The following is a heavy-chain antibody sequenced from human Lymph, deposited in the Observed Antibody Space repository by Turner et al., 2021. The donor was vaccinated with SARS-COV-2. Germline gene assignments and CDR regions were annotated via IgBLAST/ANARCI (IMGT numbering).Heavy chain of an antibody. CDR1: GFTFIRYG. CDR3: SWALYYYYGMDV. V-gene: IGHV3-30*03. J-gene: IGHJ6*02. CDR2: IAYDGGHK. Sequence: QVQLVESGGGVVQPGRSLRLSCAASGFTFIRYGMHWVRQAPGKGLEWVAVIAYDGGHKSYADSVKGRFTISRDNSKNTLYLQMISLRAEDTAVYYFSWALYYYYGMDVWGQGTTVTVSS.